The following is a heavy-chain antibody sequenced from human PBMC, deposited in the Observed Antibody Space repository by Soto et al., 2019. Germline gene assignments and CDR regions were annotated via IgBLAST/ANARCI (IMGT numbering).Heavy chain of an antibody. CDR3: AKVFAEWSFDY. CDR1: GFTFSSYG. D-gene: IGHD3-3*01. J-gene: IGHJ4*02. Sequence: QVQLVESGGGVVQPGRSLRLSCAASGFTFSSYGMHWVRQAPGKGLEWVAVISYDGSNKYYADSVKGRFTISRDNSKNTLYLQMKSLRAEDTAVYYCAKVFAEWSFDYWGQGTLVTVS. CDR2: ISYDGSNK. V-gene: IGHV3-30*18.